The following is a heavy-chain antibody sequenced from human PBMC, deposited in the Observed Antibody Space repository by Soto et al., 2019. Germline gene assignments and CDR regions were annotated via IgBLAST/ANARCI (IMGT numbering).Heavy chain of an antibody. Sequence: ASEKVSCKASGYTFTNYDINWVRQTSGQGLEWMGWMNPNSGNTGYAQKFQGRVTMTSDTSIGTAYMELTSLRSEDTAVYYCARRLAAAGYLPDYWGPGTLVTVSS. D-gene: IGHD6-13*01. CDR3: ARRLAAAGYLPDY. CDR2: MNPNSGNT. CDR1: GYTFTNYD. V-gene: IGHV1-8*01. J-gene: IGHJ4*01.